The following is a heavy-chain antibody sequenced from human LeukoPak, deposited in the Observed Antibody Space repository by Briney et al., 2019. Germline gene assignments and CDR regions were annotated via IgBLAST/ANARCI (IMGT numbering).Heavy chain of an antibody. CDR1: GYTFTGYY. CDR3: ARDLLYYDSSGYYYYYGMDV. V-gene: IGHV1-2*02. J-gene: IGHJ6*02. D-gene: IGHD3-22*01. Sequence: GASVKVSCKASGYTFTGYYMHWVRQAPGQGLEWMGWINPNSGGTSYAQKFQGRVTMTRDTSISTAYMELSRLRSDDTAVYYCARDLLYYDSSGYYYYYGMDVWGQGTTVTVSS. CDR2: INPNSGGT.